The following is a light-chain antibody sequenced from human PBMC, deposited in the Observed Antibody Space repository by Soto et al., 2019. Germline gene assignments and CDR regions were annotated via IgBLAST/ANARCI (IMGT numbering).Light chain of an antibody. CDR1: QRVLYSSNNKKY. CDR2: WAS. Sequence: DIVMTQSPDSLAVSLGERATINCKSSQRVLYSSNNKKYLAWYRQKPGQPPKLIIYWASIRESGFPDRISGSGSGTDFTLTISSLQAEDVAVYSCHQYYITPPYSFAQGTKLEIK. J-gene: IGKJ2*01. CDR3: HQYYITPPYS. V-gene: IGKV4-1*01.